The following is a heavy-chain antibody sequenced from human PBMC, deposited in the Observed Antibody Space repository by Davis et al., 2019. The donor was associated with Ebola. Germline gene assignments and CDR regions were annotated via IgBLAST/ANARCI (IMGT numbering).Heavy chain of an antibody. CDR1: GYSFTSYW. J-gene: IGHJ4*02. CDR3: ARGAGDGDYVDY. CDR2: IDPSDSYT. D-gene: IGHD4-17*01. V-gene: IGHV5-10-1*01. Sequence: GESLKISCQGSGYSFTSYWISWVRQMPGKGLEWMGRIDPSDSYTNYSPSFQGHVTISADKSISTAYLQWSSLKASDTAMYYCARGAGDGDYVDYWGQGTLVTVSS.